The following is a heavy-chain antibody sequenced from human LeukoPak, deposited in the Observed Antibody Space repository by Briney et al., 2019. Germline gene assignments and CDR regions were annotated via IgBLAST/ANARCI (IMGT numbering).Heavy chain of an antibody. J-gene: IGHJ4*02. Sequence: ASVKVSCKASGYTFTGYYMHWVRQAPGQGLEWMGWINPNSGGTNYAQKFQGRVTMTRDTSISTAYMELSRLRSDDTAVYYCARDPTEPLGYCSGGSCYAHGDYWGQGTLVTVSS. CDR3: ARDPTEPLGYCSGGSCYAHGDY. CDR1: GYTFTGYY. V-gene: IGHV1-2*02. D-gene: IGHD2-15*01. CDR2: INPNSGGT.